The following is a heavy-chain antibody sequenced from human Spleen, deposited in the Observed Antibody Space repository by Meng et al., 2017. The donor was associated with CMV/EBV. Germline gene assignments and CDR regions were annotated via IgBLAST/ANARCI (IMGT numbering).Heavy chain of an antibody. J-gene: IGHJ4*02. D-gene: IGHD1-1*01. CDR2: ISHSGST. CDR3: ARGRTDFDS. CDR1: GGSLTDYS. Sequence: LSLPCAVYGGSLTDYSWSWIRQSPEQGLEWIGDISHSGSTNYVPSLKSRVTISVDTSNNQFSLRLTSVTAADTAVYYCARGRTDFDSWGQGSLAPSPQ. V-gene: IGHV4-34*01.